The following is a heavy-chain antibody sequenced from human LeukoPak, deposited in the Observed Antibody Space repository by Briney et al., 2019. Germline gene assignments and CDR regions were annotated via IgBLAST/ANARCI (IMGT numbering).Heavy chain of an antibody. D-gene: IGHD2-21*02. J-gene: IGHJ4*02. V-gene: IGHV4-30-2*01. Sequence: SETPSLTCTVSGGSISSGGYSWSWIRQPPGKGLEWIGYIYHSGSTYYNPSLKSRVTISVDRSKNQFSLKLSSVTAADTAVYYCASAYCGGDCYPTPRFDYWGQGTLVTVSS. CDR1: GGSISSGGYS. CDR3: ASAYCGGDCYPTPRFDY. CDR2: IYHSGST.